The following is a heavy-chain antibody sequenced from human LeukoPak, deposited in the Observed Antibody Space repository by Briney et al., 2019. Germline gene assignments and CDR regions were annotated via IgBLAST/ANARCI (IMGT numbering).Heavy chain of an antibody. CDR1: GYSFISYW. CDR2: IYPGDSDN. D-gene: IGHD3-22*01. CDR3: ARGVTYYYDSSGYYYNWFDP. V-gene: IGHV5-51*04. J-gene: IGHJ5*02. Sequence: GESLKISCKGSGYSFISYWISGVRQLPGKGLEWRGIIYPGDSDNRYSTSFQGQVTISADKPITPAYLQWSSLKASDTAMYYCARGVTYYYDSSGYYYNWFDPWGQGTLVTVSS.